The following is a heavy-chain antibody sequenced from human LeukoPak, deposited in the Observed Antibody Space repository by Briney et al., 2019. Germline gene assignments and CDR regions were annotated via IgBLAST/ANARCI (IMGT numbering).Heavy chain of an antibody. V-gene: IGHV3-30*04. J-gene: IGHJ4*02. D-gene: IGHD6-13*01. Sequence: GGSLRLSCAASGFTFSRYAMHWVRQAPGKGLEWMALMSYDGSDKYYADSVKGRFTISRDNSKNTLYLQMNSLRAEDTAVYYCARGAYSSSWLNFDYWGQGNLVTVSS. CDR1: GFTFSRYA. CDR2: MSYDGSDK. CDR3: ARGAYSSSWLNFDY.